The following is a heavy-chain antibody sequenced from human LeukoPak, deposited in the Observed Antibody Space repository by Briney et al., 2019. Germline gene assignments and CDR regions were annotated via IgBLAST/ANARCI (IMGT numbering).Heavy chain of an antibody. CDR2: IAYDGSRA. J-gene: IGHJ4*02. CDR1: GFTFGGYG. D-gene: IGHD1-14*01. CDR3: TRYNNDHFDY. V-gene: IGHV3-33*01. Sequence: PGGSLRLSCAGSGFTFGGYGMHWFRQTPGKGLEWVAVIAYDGSRAFYADSVKGRFTISRDNPKNTMSVQMDDLRAEDTAVYYCTRYNNDHFDYRGQGTLVTVSS.